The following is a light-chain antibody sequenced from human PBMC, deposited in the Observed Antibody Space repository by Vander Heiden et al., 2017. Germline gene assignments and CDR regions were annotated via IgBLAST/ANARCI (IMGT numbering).Light chain of an antibody. Sequence: DIVLTPSPATLSVSPGERATLSCRASQSVSSNLAWYQQKPGQPPRLLIYGASTRTTGIPARFSGSGSGTEFTLTISSLQSEDFAVYYCQQYNNWPPWTFGQGTKVEIK. V-gene: IGKV3-15*01. CDR3: QQYNNWPPWT. CDR2: GAS. J-gene: IGKJ1*01. CDR1: QSVSSN.